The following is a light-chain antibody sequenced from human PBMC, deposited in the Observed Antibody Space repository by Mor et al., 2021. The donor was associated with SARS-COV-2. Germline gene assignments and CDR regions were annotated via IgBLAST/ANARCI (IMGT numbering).Light chain of an antibody. J-gene: IGLJ1*01. V-gene: IGLV2-14*03. Sequence: VTNRPSGFSNRFSGSKSGNTASLTISGLQTEDEADYYCSSYSRSSPYVFGTGTKVTVL. CDR2: VT. CDR3: SSYSRSSPYV.